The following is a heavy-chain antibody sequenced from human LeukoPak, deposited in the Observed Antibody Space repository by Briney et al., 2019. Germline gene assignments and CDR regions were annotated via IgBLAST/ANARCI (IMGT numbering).Heavy chain of an antibody. CDR3: AMTYYYDSSGYGTLDY. CDR2: ISSSSSYT. V-gene: IGHV3-11*03. J-gene: IGHJ4*02. D-gene: IGHD3-22*01. CDR1: GFTFSDYY. Sequence: GGSLRLSCAASGFTFSDYYMSWIRQAPGKGLEWVSYISSSSSYTNYADSVKGRFTISRDNAKNSLYLQMNSLRAEDTAVYYYAMTYYYDSSGYGTLDYWGQGTLVTVSS.